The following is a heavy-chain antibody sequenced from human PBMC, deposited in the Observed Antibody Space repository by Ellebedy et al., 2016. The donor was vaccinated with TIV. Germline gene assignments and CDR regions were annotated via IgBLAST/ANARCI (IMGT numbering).Heavy chain of an antibody. CDR2: IWYDGSNK. CDR3: ARDQLRCGGDCYSLPRYYFDY. J-gene: IGHJ4*02. V-gene: IGHV3-33*08. D-gene: IGHD2-21*02. CDR1: GFTFSSYG. Sequence: GESLKISCAASGFTFSSYGMHWVRQAPGKGLEWVAVIWYDGSNKYYADSVKGRFTISRDNSKNTLYLQMNSLRAEDTAVYYCARDQLRCGGDCYSLPRYYFDYWGQGTLVTVSS.